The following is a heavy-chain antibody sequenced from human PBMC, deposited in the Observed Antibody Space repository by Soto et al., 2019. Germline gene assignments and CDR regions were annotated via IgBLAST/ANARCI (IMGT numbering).Heavy chain of an antibody. D-gene: IGHD6-19*01. CDR1: GGPFRAYY. V-gene: IGHV4-34*01. CDR2: INHSGVT. Sequence: PSETLSLTCAVYGGPFRAYYWCWIRQPPGKGLEWIWEINHSGVTNYKPSLKRRVTISVDTSKNQFSLQLKPVTAADTALYHCARFSGSYYYAMDVWGQG. CDR3: ARFSGSYYYAMDV. J-gene: IGHJ6*02.